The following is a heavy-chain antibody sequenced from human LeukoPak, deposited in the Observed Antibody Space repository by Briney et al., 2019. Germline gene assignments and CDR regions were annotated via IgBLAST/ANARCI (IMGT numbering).Heavy chain of an antibody. CDR1: GPSISSYY. V-gene: IGHV4-59*08. CDR3: ARHFDGPHPEGNSRLKWFDP. J-gene: IGHJ5*02. Sequence: SETLSLTCTVAGPSISSYYWSWIRQPPRKGLGWVGCIYVSGTTYYNPSLKSRVTISMDTSKNQLSLKLSSVTAADTAVFYCARHFDGPHPEGNSRLKWFDPGGQGTLASVSS. D-gene: IGHD1-1*01. CDR2: IYVSGTT.